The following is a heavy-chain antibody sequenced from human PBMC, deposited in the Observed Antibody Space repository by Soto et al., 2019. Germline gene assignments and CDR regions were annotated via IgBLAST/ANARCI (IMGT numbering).Heavy chain of an antibody. V-gene: IGHV1-3*01. CDR1: GYTFTSYA. D-gene: IGHD6-19*01. J-gene: IGHJ1*01. Sequence: GASVKVSCKASGYTFTSYAMHWARQAPGQRLEWMGWINAGNGNTKYSQKFQGRVTITRDTSASTAYMELSSLRSEDTAVYYCARDYGNVAVAGPLQHWGQGTLVTVSS. CDR3: ARDYGNVAVAGPLQH. CDR2: INAGNGNT.